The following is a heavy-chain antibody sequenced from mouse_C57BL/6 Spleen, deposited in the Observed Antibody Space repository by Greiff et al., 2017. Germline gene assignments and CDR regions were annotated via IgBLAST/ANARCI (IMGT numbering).Heavy chain of an antibody. CDR3: AGPMVTTLYYYAMDY. CDR1: GYTFTDHT. J-gene: IGHJ4*01. Sequence: QVQLQQSDAELVKPGASVKISCKVSGYTFTDHTIHWMKQRPEQGLEWIGYIYPRDGSTKYNEKFKGKATLTADKSSSTAYMQLNSLASEDSAVYFCAGPMVTTLYYYAMDYWGQGTSVTVSS. D-gene: IGHD2-1*01. V-gene: IGHV1-78*01. CDR2: IYPRDGST.